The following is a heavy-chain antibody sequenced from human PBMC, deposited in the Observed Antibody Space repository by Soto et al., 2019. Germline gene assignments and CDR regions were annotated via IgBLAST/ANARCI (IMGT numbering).Heavy chain of an antibody. D-gene: IGHD3-10*01. V-gene: IGHV3-30*18. CDR1: GFTISSYG. J-gene: IGHJ5*02. CDR2: ISYDGSNK. Sequence: GGSLRLSCAASGFTISSYGMHRVRQAPGKGLEWVAVISYDGSNKYYADSVKGRFTISRDNSKNTLYLQMNSLRAEDTAVYYCAKDLNYYGSTGGNWFDPWGQGTLVTVSS. CDR3: AKDLNYYGSTGGNWFDP.